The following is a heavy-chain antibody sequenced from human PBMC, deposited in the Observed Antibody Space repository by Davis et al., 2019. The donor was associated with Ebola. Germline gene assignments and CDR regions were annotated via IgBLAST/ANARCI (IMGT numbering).Heavy chain of an antibody. CDR1: GFTFSNAW. D-gene: IGHD3-22*01. V-gene: IGHV3-15*01. CDR2: IKSKTDGGTT. Sequence: GGSLRLSCAASGFTFSNAWMSWVRQAPGKGLEWVGRIKSKTDGGTTDYAAPVKGRFTISRDDSKNTLYLQMNSLKTEDTAVYYCTTALLLPESGFDYWGQGTLVTVSS. CDR3: TTALLLPESGFDY. J-gene: IGHJ4*02.